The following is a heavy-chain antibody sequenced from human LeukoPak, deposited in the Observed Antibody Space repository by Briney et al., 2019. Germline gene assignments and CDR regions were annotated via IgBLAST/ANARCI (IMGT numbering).Heavy chain of an antibody. CDR2: INPSGGST. V-gene: IGHV1-46*01. Sequence: EASVKVSCKASGYTFTSYYMHWVRQAPGQGLEWMGIINPSGGSTSYAQKFQGRVTMTRDTSTSTVYMELSSLKSEDTAVYYCARDHGGYCSSTSCYPFLDAFDIWGQGTMVTVSS. D-gene: IGHD2-2*01. CDR1: GYTFTSYY. J-gene: IGHJ3*02. CDR3: ARDHGGYCSSTSCYPFLDAFDI.